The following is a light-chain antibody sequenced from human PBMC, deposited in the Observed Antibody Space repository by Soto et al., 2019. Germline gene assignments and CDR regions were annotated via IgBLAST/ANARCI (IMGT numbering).Light chain of an antibody. V-gene: IGLV1-40*01. J-gene: IGLJ2*01. CDR3: QSYDSSLSGVV. CDR1: SSNIGAGYD. Sequence: QSVLTQPPSVSGAPGQRVTISCTGSSSNIGAGYDVQWYQQLPGTAPKLLIYGDSNRPSGVPDRFSGSKSGTSASLAITGLQAGDEANYYCQSYDSSLSGVVFGGGTKLTVL. CDR2: GDS.